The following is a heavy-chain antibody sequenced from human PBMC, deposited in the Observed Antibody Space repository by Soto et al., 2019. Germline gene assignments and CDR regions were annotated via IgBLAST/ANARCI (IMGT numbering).Heavy chain of an antibody. Sequence: QVQLQESGPGLVKPSQTLSLTCTVSGGSISSGGYYWSWIRQHPGKGLEWIGYIYYSGSTYYNPSLKSRXNIAVXXSKNQFSLKLSSVTAADTAVYYCARGLRPNDAFDIWGQGTMVTVSS. D-gene: IGHD4-17*01. CDR2: IYYSGST. V-gene: IGHV4-31*03. CDR1: GGSISSGGYY. J-gene: IGHJ3*02. CDR3: ARGLRPNDAFDI.